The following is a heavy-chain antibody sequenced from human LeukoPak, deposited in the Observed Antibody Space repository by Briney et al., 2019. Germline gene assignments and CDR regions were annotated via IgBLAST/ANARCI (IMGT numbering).Heavy chain of an antibody. D-gene: IGHD3-22*01. Sequence: ASVTVSCKASGYTFTSYGISWVRQAPGQGLEWMGWISAYNGNTNYAQKFQGRVTMTRDMSTSTVYMELSSLRSEDTAVYYCARDSRYYYDSSGYFFDYWGQGTLVTVSS. V-gene: IGHV1-18*01. CDR1: GYTFTSYG. CDR3: ARDSRYYYDSSGYFFDY. CDR2: ISAYNGNT. J-gene: IGHJ4*02.